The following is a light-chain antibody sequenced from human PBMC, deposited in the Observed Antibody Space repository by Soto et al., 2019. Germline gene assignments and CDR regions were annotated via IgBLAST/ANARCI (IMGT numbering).Light chain of an antibody. CDR2: EVS. J-gene: IGLJ2*01. Sequence: QSALTQPASVSGSPGQSITISCTGSSSDLGGNNFVSWYQQHPGKAPKLMIYEVSNRPSGVSNRFSGSKSGNTASLTISGLQAEDEADYYCSSYTGSSTLVFGGGTKLTVL. V-gene: IGLV2-14*01. CDR1: SSDLGGNNF. CDR3: SSYTGSSTLV.